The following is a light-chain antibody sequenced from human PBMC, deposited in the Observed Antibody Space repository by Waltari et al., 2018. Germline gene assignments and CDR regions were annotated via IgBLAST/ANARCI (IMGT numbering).Light chain of an antibody. CDR3: QSYDGTIWV. Sequence: FLLTQPHSVSQSPGETVTIPCTRHSGNIAANYVQWFQQPPGRSPPTVIYEDNHRPSGVPDRYSASVDTSSNSASLTISGLKTEDEADYYCQSYDGTIWVFGGGTKLTVL. CDR2: EDN. J-gene: IGLJ3*02. V-gene: IGLV6-57*01. CDR1: SGNIAANY.